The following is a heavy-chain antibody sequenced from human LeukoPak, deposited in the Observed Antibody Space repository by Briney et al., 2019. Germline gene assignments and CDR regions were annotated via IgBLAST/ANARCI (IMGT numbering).Heavy chain of an antibody. V-gene: IGHV3-7*01. CDR2: INQDGSAE. J-gene: IGHJ6*02. CDR3: ARSVGASNNYFYYGMDV. D-gene: IGHD1-26*01. Sequence: GGSLRLSCEASGFIFSDFYMTWVRQAPGTGLEWVATINQDGSAEYYVDSVKGRFTMSRDNAKNSVYLQMDSLRAEEMALYYCARSVGASNNYFYYGMDVWGQGTTVTVSS. CDR1: GFIFSDFY.